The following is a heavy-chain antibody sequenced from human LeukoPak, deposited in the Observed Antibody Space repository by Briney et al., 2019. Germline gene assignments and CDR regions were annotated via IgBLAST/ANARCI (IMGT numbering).Heavy chain of an antibody. CDR1: GFTFSSFA. Sequence: GGSLRLSCAASGFTFSSFAMSWVRQAPGKGLEWVSSVSDSDENTYYADSVKGRFTISRDNSKNTLFLQMDTLRVDDTAVYYCAKARSLGVTAAINYWGQGTTVTVSS. CDR2: VSDSDENT. D-gene: IGHD2-2*02. J-gene: IGHJ6*02. CDR3: AKARSLGVTAAINY. V-gene: IGHV3-23*01.